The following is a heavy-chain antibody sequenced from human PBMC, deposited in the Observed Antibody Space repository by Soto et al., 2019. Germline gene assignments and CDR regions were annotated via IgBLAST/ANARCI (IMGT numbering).Heavy chain of an antibody. CDR1: RFTGSSNY. V-gene: IGHV3-66*01. J-gene: IGHJ4*02. CDR3: ARDSLH. CDR2: IYSDGTT. Sequence: ELQLVESGGDLVQPGGSLRLSCAASRFTGSSNYMNWVRQAPGKGLEWVSVIYSDGTTYYADSVKGRFTISRDNSKNTLYLQMNSLRAEDTAVYYCARDSLHWGQGTLVTVSS.